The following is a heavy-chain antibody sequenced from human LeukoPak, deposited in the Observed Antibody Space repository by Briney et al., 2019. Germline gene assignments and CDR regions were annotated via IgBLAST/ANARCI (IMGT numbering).Heavy chain of an antibody. V-gene: IGHV1-8*03. CDR3: ARWRTGLQDDAFDI. CDR2: MNPNSGNT. D-gene: IGHD1-14*01. Sequence: ASVKVSCKASGYTFTSYDINWVRQATGQGLEWMGWMNPNSGNTGYAQKFQGRVTITRNTSISTAYMELSSLRSEDTAVYYCARWRTGLQDDAFDIWGQGTMVTVSS. J-gene: IGHJ3*02. CDR1: GYTFTSYD.